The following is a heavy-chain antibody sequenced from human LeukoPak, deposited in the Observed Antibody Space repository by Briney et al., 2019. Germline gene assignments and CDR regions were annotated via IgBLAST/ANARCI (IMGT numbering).Heavy chain of an antibody. D-gene: IGHD3-22*01. Sequence: PSETLSLTCTVSGGSISSYYWSWIRQPPGKGLEWIGYIYYSGSTNYNPSLKSRVTISVDTSKNQFSLKLSSVTAADTAVYYCARAIIMMGMAWFDPWGQGTLVTVSS. CDR1: GGSISSYY. J-gene: IGHJ5*02. CDR3: ARAIIMMGMAWFDP. V-gene: IGHV4-59*01. CDR2: IYYSGST.